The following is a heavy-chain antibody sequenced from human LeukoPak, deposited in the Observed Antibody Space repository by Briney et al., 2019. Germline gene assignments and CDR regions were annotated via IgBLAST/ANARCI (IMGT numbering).Heavy chain of an antibody. V-gene: IGHV3-30*18. J-gene: IGHJ4*02. D-gene: IGHD3-22*01. CDR1: GFTFSSYG. Sequence: PGGSLRLSCAASGFTFSSYGMHWVRQAPGKGLEWVAVISYDGSNKYYADSVKGRFTISRDNSKNTLYPQMNSLRAEDTAVYYCAKDRDYYDSSGYFDYWGQGTLVTVSS. CDR2: ISYDGSNK. CDR3: AKDRDYYDSSGYFDY.